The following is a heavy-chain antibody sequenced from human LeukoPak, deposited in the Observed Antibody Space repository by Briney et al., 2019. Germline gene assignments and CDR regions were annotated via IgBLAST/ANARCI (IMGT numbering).Heavy chain of an antibody. J-gene: IGHJ6*03. V-gene: IGHV1-8*02. D-gene: IGHD5-18*01. Sequence: ASVKVSCKASGYTFTSYGISWVRQATGQGLEWMGWMNPNSGNTGYAQKFQGRVTMTRNTSISTAYMELSSLRSEDTAVYYCAREYSSGAKGPFYYYYMDVWGKGTTVTISS. CDR2: MNPNSGNT. CDR1: GYTFTSYG. CDR3: AREYSSGAKGPFYYYYMDV.